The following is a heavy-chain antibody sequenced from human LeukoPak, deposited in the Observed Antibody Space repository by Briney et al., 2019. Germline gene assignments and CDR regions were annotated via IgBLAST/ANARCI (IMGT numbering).Heavy chain of an antibody. CDR2: MNPNSGNT. V-gene: IGHV1-8*01. Sequence: ASVKVSCKASGYTFTSYDINWVRQATGQGLEWMGWMNPNSGNTGYAQKFQGRVTMTRNTSISTAYMELSSLRSEDTAVYYCARNGDYSSTRTFDYWGQGTLVTVSS. CDR1: GYTFTSYD. J-gene: IGHJ4*02. CDR3: ARNGDYSSTRTFDY. D-gene: IGHD4-17*01.